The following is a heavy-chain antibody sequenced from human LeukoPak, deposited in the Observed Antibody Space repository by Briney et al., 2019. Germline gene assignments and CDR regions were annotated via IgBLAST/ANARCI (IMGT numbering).Heavy chain of an antibody. J-gene: IGHJ6*02. CDR2: INAGNGNT. V-gene: IGHV1-3*01. D-gene: IGHD2-15*01. Sequence: ASVKVSCKASGYTFTSYAMHWVCQAPGQRLEWMGWINAGNGNTKYSQKFQGRVTITRDTSASTAYMELSSLRSEDTAVYYCARVGCSGGSCDYYYYYGMDVWGQGTTVTVSS. CDR1: GYTFTSYA. CDR3: ARVGCSGGSCDYYYYYGMDV.